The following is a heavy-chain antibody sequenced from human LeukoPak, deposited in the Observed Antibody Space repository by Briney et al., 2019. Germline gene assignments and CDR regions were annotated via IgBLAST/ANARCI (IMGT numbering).Heavy chain of an antibody. J-gene: IGHJ4*02. CDR3: ARGTTVTPYYFDY. Sequence: SVKVSCKASGGTFSSYAIGWVRQAPGQGLEWMGGIIPIFGTANYAQKFQGRVTITADESTGTAYMELSSLRSEDTAVYYCARGTTVTPYYFDYWGQGTLVTVSS. CDR1: GGTFSSYA. V-gene: IGHV1-69*01. CDR2: IIPIFGTA. D-gene: IGHD4-17*01.